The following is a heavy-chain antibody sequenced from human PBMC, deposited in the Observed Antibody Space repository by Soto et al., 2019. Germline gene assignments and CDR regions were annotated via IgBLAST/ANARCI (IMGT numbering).Heavy chain of an antibody. CDR2: IRSKAYGGTT. Sequence: GGSLRLSCTASGFTFGDYAMSWVRQAPGKGLEWVGFIRSKAYGGTTEYAASVKGRFTISRDDSKSIAYLQMNSLKTEDTAVYYCTSGSYYPDQYYYYYYGMDVWGQGTTVTVSS. J-gene: IGHJ6*02. V-gene: IGHV3-49*04. CDR1: GFTFGDYA. D-gene: IGHD1-26*01. CDR3: TSGSYYPDQYYYYYYGMDV.